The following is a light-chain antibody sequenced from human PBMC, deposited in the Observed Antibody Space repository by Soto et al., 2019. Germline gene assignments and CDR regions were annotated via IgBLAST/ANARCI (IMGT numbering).Light chain of an antibody. CDR3: QQYNSYSRYT. CDR1: QSISSW. Sequence: DIQMTQSPSSLSASVGDRVTITCRASQSISSWLAWYQQKPGKAPKLLIYRASSLESGVPSRFSGSGSGTKFTLTISSLQPDDFAFYYYQQYNSYSRYTFGQGTKLEIK. V-gene: IGKV1-5*03. J-gene: IGKJ2*01. CDR2: RAS.